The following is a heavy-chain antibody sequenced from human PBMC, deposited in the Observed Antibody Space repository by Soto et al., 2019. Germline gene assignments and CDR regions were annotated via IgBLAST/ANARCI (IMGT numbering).Heavy chain of an antibody. CDR3: ARGLTRWNDGIDAFDI. D-gene: IGHD1-1*01. J-gene: IGHJ3*02. V-gene: IGHV1-8*01. CDR2: MNPNSGNT. CDR1: GYTFTSYD. Sequence: ASVKVSCKASGYTFTSYDINWVRQATGQGLEWMGWMNPNSGNTGYAQKFQGRVTMTRNTSISTAYMELSSLRSEDTAVYYCARGLTRWNDGIDAFDIWGQGTMVTVSS.